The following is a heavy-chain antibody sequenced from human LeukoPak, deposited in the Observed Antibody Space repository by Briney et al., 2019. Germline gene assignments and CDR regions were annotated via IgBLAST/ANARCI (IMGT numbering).Heavy chain of an antibody. CDR1: GFTFSIYA. Sequence: PGGSLRLSCAASGFTFSIYAMSWVRQAPGKGLEWVSGVSGSGGTTYYTDSVKGRFTISRDNSKNTMYLQMNSLRGEDTAVYYCARHLYGDPNYYYYGMDVWGQGTTVTVSS. J-gene: IGHJ6*02. V-gene: IGHV3-23*01. D-gene: IGHD4-17*01. CDR3: ARHLYGDPNYYYYGMDV. CDR2: VSGSGGTT.